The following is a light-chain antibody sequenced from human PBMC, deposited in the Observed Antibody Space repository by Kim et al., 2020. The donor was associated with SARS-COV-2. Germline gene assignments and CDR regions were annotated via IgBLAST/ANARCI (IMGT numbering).Light chain of an antibody. Sequence: ELTQPPSASGTPGQRVTISCSGGSSNIGSNTVSWYQQLPGTAPKLLIYGDTQWPSGVPDRFSGSKSGTAASLAISGLQSEDEADYYCAAWDDSLNGWVFGGGTQLTVL. CDR1: SSNIGSNT. J-gene: IGLJ3*02. CDR2: GDT. V-gene: IGLV1-44*01. CDR3: AAWDDSLNGWV.